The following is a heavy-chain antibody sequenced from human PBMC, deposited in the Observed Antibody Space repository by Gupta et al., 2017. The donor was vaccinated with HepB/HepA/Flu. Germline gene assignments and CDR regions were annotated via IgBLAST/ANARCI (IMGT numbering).Heavy chain of an antibody. D-gene: IGHD1-1*01. CDR2: IWYDGSNK. CDR3: ARDCENWNDFLGRVRGPSYMDV. J-gene: IGHJ6*03. CDR1: GFTFSSYG. Sequence: QVQLVESGGGVVQPGRSLRLSCAASGFTFSSYGMHWVRQAPGKGLEWVAVIWYDGSNKYYADSVKGRFTISRDNSKNTLYLQMNSLRAEDTAVYYCARDCENWNDFLGRVRGPSYMDVWGKGTTVTVSS. V-gene: IGHV3-33*01.